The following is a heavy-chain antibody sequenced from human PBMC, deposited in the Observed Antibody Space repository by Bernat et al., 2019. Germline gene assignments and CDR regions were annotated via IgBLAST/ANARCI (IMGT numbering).Heavy chain of an antibody. D-gene: IGHD5-18*01. CDR3: AKDGGYSYGIQTFDY. CDR2: ISWNSGSI. V-gene: IGHV3-9*01. J-gene: IGHJ4*02. Sequence: EVQLVESGGGLVQPGRSLRLSCAASGFTFDDYAMHWVRQAPGKGLEWVSGISWNSGSIGYADSVKGRFTISRDNAKNSLYLQMNSLRAEDTALYYCAKDGGYSYGIQTFDYWGQGTLVTVSS. CDR1: GFTFDDYA.